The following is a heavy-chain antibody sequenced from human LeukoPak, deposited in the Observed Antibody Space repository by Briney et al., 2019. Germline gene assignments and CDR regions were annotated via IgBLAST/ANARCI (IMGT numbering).Heavy chain of an antibody. J-gene: IGHJ6*02. CDR2: ISVGGVGT. Sequence: GGSLRLSCAASGFTFSSYVMSWVRQAPGKGLEWVSSISVGGVGTYYADSVKGRFTISRDNSKNTLYLQMNSLRAEDTAVYYCAKYCGGGCCNGMDVWGQGTTVTVSS. V-gene: IGHV3-23*01. CDR3: AKYCGGGCCNGMDV. CDR1: GFTFSSYV. D-gene: IGHD2-21*01.